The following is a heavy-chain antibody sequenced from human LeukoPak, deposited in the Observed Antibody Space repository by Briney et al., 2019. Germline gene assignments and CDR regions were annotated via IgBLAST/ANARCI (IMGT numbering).Heavy chain of an antibody. V-gene: IGHV4-31*03. D-gene: IGHD3-10*01. CDR2: TYYRGST. CDR1: DGSINSGGYF. J-gene: IGHJ4*02. CDR3: ARSFKDYYGSGPFDY. Sequence: PSQTLSLTCTVSDGSINSGGYFWSWLRQHPGKGLEWIGYTYYRGSTYYNPSPKSRVTISVDTSKSRFSLRLSSVTAADTAVYYCARSFKDYYGSGPFDYWGQGTLVTVSS.